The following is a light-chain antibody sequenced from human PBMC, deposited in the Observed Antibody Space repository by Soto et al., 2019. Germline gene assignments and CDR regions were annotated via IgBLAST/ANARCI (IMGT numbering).Light chain of an antibody. CDR2: GAS. CDR3: QQYNSYSWT. V-gene: IGKV3D-15*01. CDR1: QSVSSN. Sequence: EIVMTQSPATLSVSPGERATLSCRASQSVSSNLAWYQQKPGQAPRLLIYGASTRATGIPARFSGSGSGTEFTLTISSLQSEDFAVYYCQQYNSYSWTFDQGTKVEIK. J-gene: IGKJ1*01.